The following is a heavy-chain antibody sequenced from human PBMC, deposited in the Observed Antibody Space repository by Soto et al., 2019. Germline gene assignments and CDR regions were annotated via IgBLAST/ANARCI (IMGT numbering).Heavy chain of an antibody. CDR1: GFTFTSYA. V-gene: IGHV3-23*01. CDR3: AKAGFSTGWSPTYFDY. Sequence: EVQLLESGGGLVQPGGSLRLSCAASGFTFTSYAMNWVRLAPGKGLEWVSAISGTGYNTYYADSVKGRFTISRDNTKNTLSLQMNSLRAEDTAVYYCAKAGFSTGWSPTYFDYWGQGTLVTVPS. CDR2: ISGTGYNT. J-gene: IGHJ4*02. D-gene: IGHD6-13*01.